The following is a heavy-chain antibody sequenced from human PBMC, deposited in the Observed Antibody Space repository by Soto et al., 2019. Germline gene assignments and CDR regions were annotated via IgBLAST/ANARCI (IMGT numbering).Heavy chain of an antibody. CDR2: IYYSGST. CDR1: GGSISSSSYY. J-gene: IGHJ3*02. V-gene: IGHV4-39*07. CDR3: ARDRTFAALGAFEI. D-gene: IGHD3-16*01. Sequence: SETLSLTCTVSGGSISSSSYYWGWIRQPPGKGLEWIGSIYYSGSTYYNPSLKSRVTISVDTSKNQFSLKLSSVTAADTAVYYCARDRTFAALGAFEIWGQGTMVTVSS.